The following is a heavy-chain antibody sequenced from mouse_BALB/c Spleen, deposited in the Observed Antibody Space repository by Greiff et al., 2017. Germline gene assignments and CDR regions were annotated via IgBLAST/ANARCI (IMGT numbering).Heavy chain of an antibody. CDR3: ARGDGYYYAMDY. CDR2: ISSGGSTI. Sequence: EVKLVESGGGLVKPGGSLKLSCAASGFTFSSYAMSWVRQTPEKRLEWVASISSGGSTIYYADTVKGRFTISRDNPKNTLFLQMTSLRSEDTAMYYCARGDGYYYAMDYWGQGTSVTVSS. D-gene: IGHD2-3*01. V-gene: IGHV5-9-1*01. CDR1: GFTFSSYA. J-gene: IGHJ4*01.